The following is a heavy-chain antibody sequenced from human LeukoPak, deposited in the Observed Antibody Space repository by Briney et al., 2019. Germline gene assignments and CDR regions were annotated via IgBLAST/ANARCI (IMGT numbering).Heavy chain of an antibody. J-gene: IGHJ4*02. D-gene: IGHD6-13*01. CDR1: GFTFSSYW. CDR3: ARDRSSSWYTEGYFDY. Sequence: PGGSLRLSCAASGFTFSSYWMSWVRQAPGKGLEWVANIKQDGSEKYYVGSVKGRFTISRDNAKNSLYLQMNSLRAEDTAVYYCARDRSSSWYTEGYFDYWGQGTLVTVSS. V-gene: IGHV3-7*01. CDR2: IKQDGSEK.